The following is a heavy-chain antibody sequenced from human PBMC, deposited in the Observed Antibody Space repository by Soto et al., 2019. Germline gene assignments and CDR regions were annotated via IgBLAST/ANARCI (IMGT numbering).Heavy chain of an antibody. CDR2: ISYDGSNK. Sequence: GGSLILSCAASGFTFSSYAMHWVRQAPGKGLEWVAVISYDGSNKYYADSVKGRFTISRDNSKNTLYLQMNSLRAEDTAVYYCARVEWDSSGYYYIYSYFQHWGQGTLVTVSS. CDR1: GFTFSSYA. CDR3: ARVEWDSSGYYYIYSYFQH. V-gene: IGHV3-30-3*01. D-gene: IGHD3-22*01. J-gene: IGHJ1*01.